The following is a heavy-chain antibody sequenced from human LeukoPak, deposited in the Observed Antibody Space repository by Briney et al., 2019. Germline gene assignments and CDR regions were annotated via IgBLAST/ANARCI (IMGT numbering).Heavy chain of an antibody. CDR1: GVSFSGYY. Sequence: KPSETLSLTCAVYGVSFSGYYWSWIRQPPGKGLEWIGEINHSGSTNYNPSLKSRVTISVDTSKNQFSLKLSSVTAADTAVYYCARSVGYSYGYFYYFDYWGQGTLVTVSS. CDR3: ARSVGYSYGYFYYFDY. CDR2: INHSGST. J-gene: IGHJ4*02. D-gene: IGHD5-18*01. V-gene: IGHV4-34*01.